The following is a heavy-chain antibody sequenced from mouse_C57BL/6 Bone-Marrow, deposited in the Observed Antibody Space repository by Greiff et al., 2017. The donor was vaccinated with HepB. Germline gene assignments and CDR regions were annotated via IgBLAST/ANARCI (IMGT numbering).Heavy chain of an antibody. CDR2: IDPSDSYT. V-gene: IGHV1-50*01. J-gene: IGHJ2*01. Sequence: VQLKQPGAELVKPGASVKLSCKASGYTFTSYWMQWVKQRPGQGLEWIGEIDPSDSYTNYNQKFKGKATLTVDTSSSTAYMQLSSLTSEDSAVYYCARLGDYDGVDYWGQGTTLTVSS. CDR3: ARLGDYDGVDY. D-gene: IGHD2-4*01. CDR1: GYTFTSYW.